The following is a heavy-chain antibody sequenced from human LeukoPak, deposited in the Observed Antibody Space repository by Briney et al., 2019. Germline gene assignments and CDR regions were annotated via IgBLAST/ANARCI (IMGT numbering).Heavy chain of an antibody. J-gene: IGHJ4*02. Sequence: ASVKVSCKASGGTFSSYAISWVRQAPGQGLEWMGGIIPIFGTANYAQKLQGRATITTDESTSTAYMALSSLRSEDTAVYYCARGTYYDFWSGYYWGRGTLVTVSS. CDR1: GGTFSSYA. CDR3: ARGTYYDFWSGYY. D-gene: IGHD3-3*01. V-gene: IGHV1-69*05. CDR2: IIPIFGTA.